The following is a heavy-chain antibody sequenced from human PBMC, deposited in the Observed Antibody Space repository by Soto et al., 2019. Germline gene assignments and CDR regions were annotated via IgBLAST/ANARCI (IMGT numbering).Heavy chain of an antibody. Sequence: PSETLSLTCTVSGYSITSGYYWGWIRQSPGKGLEWIGNIFYTGNTFYNPSLKSRVTISVDTSKNQFSLDLRSVTAADTAVYFCARDHLDERRIKDYYYGMDVWGQGTTVT. CDR3: ARDHLDERRIKDYYYGMDV. CDR1: GYSITSGYY. J-gene: IGHJ6*02. D-gene: IGHD3-16*01. V-gene: IGHV4-38-2*02. CDR2: IFYTGNT.